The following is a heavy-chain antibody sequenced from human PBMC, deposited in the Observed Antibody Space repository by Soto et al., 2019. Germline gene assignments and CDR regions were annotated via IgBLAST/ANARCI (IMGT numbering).Heavy chain of an antibody. V-gene: IGHV4-31*03. J-gene: IGHJ3*02. CDR2: IYYSGST. D-gene: IGHD5-12*01. Sequence: SETLSLTCTVSGGSISRGGYYWSWIRQHPGKGLEWIGYIYYSGSTYYNPSLKSRVTISVDTSKNQFSLKLSSVTAADTAVYYCAREGYADDAFDIWGQGTMVTVSS. CDR1: GGSISRGGYY. CDR3: AREGYADDAFDI.